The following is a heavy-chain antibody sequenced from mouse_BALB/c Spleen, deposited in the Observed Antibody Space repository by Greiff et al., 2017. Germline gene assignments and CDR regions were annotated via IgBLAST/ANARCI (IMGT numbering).Heavy chain of an antibody. CDR2: IWGDGST. V-gene: IGHV2-6-7*01. CDR1: GFSLTGYG. D-gene: IGHD1-1*01. CDR3: ARTYYYGSSYWFAY. Sequence: VMLVESGPGLVAPSQSLSITCTVSGFSLTGYGVNWVRQPPGKGLEWLGMIWGDGSTDYNSALKSRLSISKDNSKSQVFLKMNSLQTDDTARYYCARTYYYGSSYWFAYWGQGTLVTVSA. J-gene: IGHJ3*01.